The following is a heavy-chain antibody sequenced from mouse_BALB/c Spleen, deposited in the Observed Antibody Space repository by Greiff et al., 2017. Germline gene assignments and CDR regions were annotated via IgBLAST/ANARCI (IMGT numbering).Heavy chain of an antibody. V-gene: IGHV2-9*02. J-gene: IGHJ4*01. CDR1: GFSLTSYG. CDR3: ARAYYYGSYYAMDY. Sequence: VKLMESGPGLVAPSQSLSITCTVSGFSLTSYGVHWVRQPPGKGLEWLGVIWAGGSTNYNSALMSRLSISKDNSKSQVFLKMNSLQTDDTAMYYCARAYYYGSYYAMDYWGQGTSVTVSS. CDR2: IWAGGST. D-gene: IGHD1-1*01.